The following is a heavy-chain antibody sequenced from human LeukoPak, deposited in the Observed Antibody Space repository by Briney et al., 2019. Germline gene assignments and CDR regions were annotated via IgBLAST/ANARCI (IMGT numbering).Heavy chain of an antibody. V-gene: IGHV3-7*01. D-gene: IGHD6-19*01. CDR2: IKQDGSEK. CDR1: GFTFSSYE. Sequence: GGSLRLSCAASGFTFSSYEMHWVRQAPGKGLEWVANIKQDGSEKYYVDSVKGRFTISRDNAKNSLFLQMNSLRGEDTAVYYCARDKVGGSMAGSNFDYWGQGTLVTVSS. CDR3: ARDKVGGSMAGSNFDY. J-gene: IGHJ4*02.